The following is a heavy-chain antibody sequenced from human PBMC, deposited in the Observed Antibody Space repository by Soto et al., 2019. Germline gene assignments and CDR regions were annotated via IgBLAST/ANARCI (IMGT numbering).Heavy chain of an antibody. V-gene: IGHV4-4*02. CDR2: IYQSGST. Sequence: SETLSLTCAVSGVSISSSNWWSWVRQPPGKGLEWIGEIYQSGSTNYNPSLKSRVTISADKSKNQLSLILTSVIAADTAVYFCARAPFRYYSLDYWGLGALVTVSS. CDR1: GVSISSSNW. D-gene: IGHD4-4*01. J-gene: IGHJ4*02. CDR3: ARAPFRYYSLDY.